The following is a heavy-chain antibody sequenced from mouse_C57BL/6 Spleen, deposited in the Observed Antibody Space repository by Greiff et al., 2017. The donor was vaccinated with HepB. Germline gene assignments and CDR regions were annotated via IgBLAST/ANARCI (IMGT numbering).Heavy chain of an antibody. J-gene: IGHJ3*01. Sequence: VQLQQSGAELVRPGASVKLSCTASGFNIKDYYMHWVKQRPEQGLEWIGRIDPEDGDTEYAPKFQGKATMTADTSSNTAYLQLSSLTSEDTAVYYCTTRLPYPGAWFAYWGQGTLVTVSA. D-gene: IGHD2-12*01. CDR1: GFNIKDYY. CDR2: IDPEDGDT. V-gene: IGHV14-1*01. CDR3: TTRLPYPGAWFAY.